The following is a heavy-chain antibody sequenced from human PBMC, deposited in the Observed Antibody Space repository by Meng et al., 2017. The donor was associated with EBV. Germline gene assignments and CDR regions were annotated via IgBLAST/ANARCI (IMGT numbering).Heavy chain of an antibody. Sequence: VQLVRSGVGVKKPGSSAKVSFKASGVTFSSYAISWVRQAPGQGLEWMGGIIPIFGTANYAQKFQGRVTITADKSTSTAYMELSSLRSEDTAVYYCARAEIAAAGRLDYWGQGTLVTVSS. CDR2: IIPIFGTA. CDR3: ARAEIAAAGRLDY. J-gene: IGHJ4*02. V-gene: IGHV1-69*06. D-gene: IGHD6-13*01. CDR1: GVTFSSYA.